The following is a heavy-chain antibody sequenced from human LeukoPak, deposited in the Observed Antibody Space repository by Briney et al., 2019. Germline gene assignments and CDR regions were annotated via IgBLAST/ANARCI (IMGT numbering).Heavy chain of an antibody. V-gene: IGHV3-30-3*01. J-gene: IGHJ5*02. CDR1: GFTFSSYA. CDR2: ISYDGSNK. D-gene: IGHD3-10*01. CDR3: VRGRGSYGWFDP. Sequence: GGSLRLSCAASGFTFSSYAMHWVRQAPGKGLEWVAVISYDGSNKYYADSVKGRFTISRDDAKNTVDLQMNSLRGEDTAVYYCVRGRGSYGWFDPWGQGTLVTVSS.